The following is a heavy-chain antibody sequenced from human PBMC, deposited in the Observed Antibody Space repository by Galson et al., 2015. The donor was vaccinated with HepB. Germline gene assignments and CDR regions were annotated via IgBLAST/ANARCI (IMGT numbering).Heavy chain of an antibody. D-gene: IGHD3-10*01. CDR2: INTNTGNP. J-gene: IGHJ4*02. CDR3: ARVSYTYYYNPAEAHF. V-gene: IGHV7-4-1*02. Sequence: SVKVSCKASGYTFANYAMSWVRQAPGQGLEWMGWINTNTGNPSYAQGFRGRFVFSLDTSVRTTYLQISSLKTEDTAVYYCARVSYTYYYNPAEAHFWGQGTLVIVSA. CDR1: GYTFANYA.